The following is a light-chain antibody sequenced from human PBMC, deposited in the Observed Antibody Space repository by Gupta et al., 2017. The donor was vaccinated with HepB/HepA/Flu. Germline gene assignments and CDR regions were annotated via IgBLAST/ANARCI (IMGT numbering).Light chain of an antibody. CDR3: CSYAGNSGLT. CDR2: EVT. CDR1: SSDIGTYNL. J-gene: IGLJ2*01. V-gene: IGLV2-23*02. Sequence: QSALTQPASVSGSRGQSITMSCTGTSSDIGTYNLVSWYQQPPGKAPTLILYEVTKRPSGVSDRFSGSKSGNTASLTISGLQAKDEAQYYCCSYAGNSGLTFGGGTRLTVL.